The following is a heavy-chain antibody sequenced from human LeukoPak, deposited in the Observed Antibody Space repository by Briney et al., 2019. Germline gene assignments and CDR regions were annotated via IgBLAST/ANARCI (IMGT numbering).Heavy chain of an antibody. CDR1: GDSISSFY. CDR2: FYHSGTT. CDR3: ARGFPLYSGTYSDTFDI. V-gene: IGHV4-59*01. J-gene: IGHJ3*02. D-gene: IGHD1-26*01. Sequence: PSETLSLTCTVSGDSISSFYWSWIRQSPGKGLEWIGYFYHSGTTKYNPSLKSRVTISVDTSKNQFSLRLSSVTAADTALYYCARGFPLYSGTYSDTFDIWGRGTMVTVSS.